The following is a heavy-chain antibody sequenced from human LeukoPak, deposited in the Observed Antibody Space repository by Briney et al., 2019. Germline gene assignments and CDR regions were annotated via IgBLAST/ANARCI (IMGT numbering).Heavy chain of an antibody. CDR2: ISYDGRQT. V-gene: IGHV3-30*18. D-gene: IGHD4-17*01. CDR1: GFTFSSYG. CDR3: AKDFNTVTTLDS. Sequence: PGGSLRLSCAASGFTFSSYGMHWVRQAPGKGLEWVAVISYDGRQTYYADSVKGRFTISRDHSKSTVYLQMNNLTTDDTAVYSCAKDFNTVTTLDSWGQGTLVTVSS. J-gene: IGHJ4*02.